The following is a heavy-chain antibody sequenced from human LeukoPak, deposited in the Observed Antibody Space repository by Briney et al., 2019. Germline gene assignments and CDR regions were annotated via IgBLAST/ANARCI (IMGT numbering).Heavy chain of an antibody. D-gene: IGHD5-12*01. CDR3: ARGGCSGYFDY. V-gene: IGHV4-59*01. CDR1: GGSISSYY. J-gene: IGHJ4*02. CDR2: IYYSGST. Sequence: PSETLSLTCTVSGGSISSYYWSWIRQPPGKGLEWIGYIYYSGSTNYNPSLKSRVTISVDTSKNQFSLKLSSVTAADTAVYYCARGGCSGYFDYWGQGTLVTVSS.